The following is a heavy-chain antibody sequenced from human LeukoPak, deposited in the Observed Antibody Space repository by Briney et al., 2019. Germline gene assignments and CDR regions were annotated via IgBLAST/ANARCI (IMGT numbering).Heavy chain of an antibody. Sequence: GGSLRLSCAASGFTFSSYAMNWVRQTPGTGLEWVASISASGGTTSYADSEKGRFTISRDNSDYSLYLRVDSLRAEDSAVYYCARGPSGGYDYWGQGTLVTVSS. CDR1: GFTFSSYA. CDR2: ISASGGTT. J-gene: IGHJ4*02. D-gene: IGHD1-26*01. CDR3: ARGPSGGYDY. V-gene: IGHV3-23*01.